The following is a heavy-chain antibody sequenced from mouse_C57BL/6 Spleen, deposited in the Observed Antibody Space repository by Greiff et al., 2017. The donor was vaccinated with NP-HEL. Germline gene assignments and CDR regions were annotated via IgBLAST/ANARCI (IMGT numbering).Heavy chain of an antibody. CDR1: GYTFTSYW. D-gene: IGHD1-1*01. V-gene: IGHV1-61*01. J-gene: IGHJ2*01. CDR3: AREGNYYGLDY. CDR2: IYPSDSET. Sequence: QVQLQQPGAELVRPGSSVKLSCKASGYTFTSYWMDWVKQRPGQGLEWIGNIYPSDSETHYNQKFKDKATLTVDKSSSTAYMQLSSLTSEDSAVYYCAREGNYYGLDYWGQGTTLTVSS.